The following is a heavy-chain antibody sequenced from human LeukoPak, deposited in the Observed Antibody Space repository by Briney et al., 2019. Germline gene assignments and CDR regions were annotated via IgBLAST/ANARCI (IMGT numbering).Heavy chain of an antibody. Sequence: ASVKVSCKVSGYTLTELSMHWVRQAPGKGLEWMGGFDPEDGETIYAQKFQGRVTMTEDTSTDTAYMELSSLRSEDTAVYYRATESLPYYDSSGYPNPFDYWGQGTLVTVSS. V-gene: IGHV1-24*01. CDR2: FDPEDGET. J-gene: IGHJ4*02. D-gene: IGHD3-22*01. CDR1: GYTLTELS. CDR3: ATESLPYYDSSGYPNPFDY.